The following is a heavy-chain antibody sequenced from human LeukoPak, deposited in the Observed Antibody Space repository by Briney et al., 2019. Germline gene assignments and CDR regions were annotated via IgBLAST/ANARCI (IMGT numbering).Heavy chain of an antibody. CDR3: ARVVGIAAAGLDYFDY. CDR1: GYSISSGYY. V-gene: IGHV4-38-2*02. J-gene: IGHJ4*02. CDR2: IYHSGST. D-gene: IGHD6-13*01. Sequence: SETLSLTCTVSGYSISSGYYWGWIRQPPGKGLEWIGSIYHSGSTYYNPSLKSRVTISVDTSKNQFSLKLSSVTAADTAVYYCARVVGIAAAGLDYFDYWGQGTLVTVSS.